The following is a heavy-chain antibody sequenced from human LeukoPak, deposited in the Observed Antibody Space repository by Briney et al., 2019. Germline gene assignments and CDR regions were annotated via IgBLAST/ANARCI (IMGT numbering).Heavy chain of an antibody. CDR2: IYDPGST. CDR3: ARQRHSGSYYFDY. J-gene: IGHJ4*02. Sequence: PSGTLSLTCTVSGASISTYYWSWIRQPPGKGLESIGYIYDPGSTNYNPSLESRVTISMDTSKNQFSLKLSSVTAADTAVYYRARQRHSGSYYFDYWGQGTLVTVSS. D-gene: IGHD1-26*01. CDR1: GASISTYY. V-gene: IGHV4-59*08.